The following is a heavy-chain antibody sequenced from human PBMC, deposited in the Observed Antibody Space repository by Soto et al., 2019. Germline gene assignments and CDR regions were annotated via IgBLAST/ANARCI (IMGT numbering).Heavy chain of an antibody. V-gene: IGHV3-53*01. D-gene: IGHD6-6*01. CDR1: GFTVSSNY. Sequence: EVQLVESGGGLIQPGGSLRLSCAASGFTVSSNYMSWVRQAPGKGLEWVSVIYSGGSTYYADSVKGRFTISRDNSKNTLYLQMNSLRAEDTAVYYCAREYSSSSVAYYYYGMDVWGQGTTVTVSS. J-gene: IGHJ6*02. CDR2: IYSGGST. CDR3: AREYSSSSVAYYYYGMDV.